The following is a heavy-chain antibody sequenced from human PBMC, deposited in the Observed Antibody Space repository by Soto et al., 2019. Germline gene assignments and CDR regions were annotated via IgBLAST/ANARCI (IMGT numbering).Heavy chain of an antibody. CDR1: GDSVSSNSAA. CDR3: ARSSIAAAGSGRGAYYYYMDV. J-gene: IGHJ6*03. V-gene: IGHV6-1*01. D-gene: IGHD6-13*01. Sequence: SPTLSLTCAISGDSVSSNSAAWNWIRQSPSRGLEWLGRTYYRSKWYNDYAVSVKSRITINPDTSKNQFSLQLNSVTPEDTAVYYCARSSIAAAGSGRGAYYYYMDVWGKGTTVTVSS. CDR2: TYYRSKWYN.